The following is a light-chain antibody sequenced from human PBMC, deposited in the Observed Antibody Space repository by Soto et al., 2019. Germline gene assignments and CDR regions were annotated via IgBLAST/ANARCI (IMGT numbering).Light chain of an antibody. V-gene: IGKV2-28*01. Sequence: DIVMTQSPLSLPVSPVEPASISFRSSQILLHSNGNNYLDWYLQKPGQSPQLLIYLGSNRASGVPDRFSGSGSGTDFTLKISRVEAEDVGVYYCMQALQTPTFGQGTKVDI. CDR2: LGS. CDR3: MQALQTPT. J-gene: IGKJ1*01. CDR1: QILLHSNGNNY.